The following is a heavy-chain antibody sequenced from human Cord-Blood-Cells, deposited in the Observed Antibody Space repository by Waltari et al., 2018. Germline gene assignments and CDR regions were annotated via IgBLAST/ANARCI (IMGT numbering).Heavy chain of an antibody. Sequence: EVQLVESGGGLVQPGGSRRLSCAPSGFTFSRYCMGWVRQAPGKGLEWVANIKQDGSEKYYVDSVKGRFTISRDNAKNSLYLQMNSLRAEDTAVYYCARGRSSFFDYWGQGTLVTVSS. CDR2: IKQDGSEK. D-gene: IGHD6-6*01. J-gene: IGHJ4*02. CDR3: ARGRSSFFDY. CDR1: GFTFSRYC. V-gene: IGHV3-7*01.